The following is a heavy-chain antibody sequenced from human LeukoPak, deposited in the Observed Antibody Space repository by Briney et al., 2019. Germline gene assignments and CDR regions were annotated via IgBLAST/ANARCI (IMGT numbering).Heavy chain of an antibody. CDR3: VRDNGESYYGMGY. V-gene: IGHV3-74*01. Sequence: PGGSLRLSCAASGXTFSSYWMHWVRQAPGKGLVWVSRINSDGSSTSYADSVKGRFTISRDNAKNTLYPQMNSLRAEDTAVYYCVRDNGESYYGMGYWGQGTLVTVSS. CDR2: INSDGSST. D-gene: IGHD1-26*01. CDR1: GXTFSSYW. J-gene: IGHJ4*02.